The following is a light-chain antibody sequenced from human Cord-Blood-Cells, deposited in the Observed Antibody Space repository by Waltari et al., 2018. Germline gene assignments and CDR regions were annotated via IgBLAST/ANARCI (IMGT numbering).Light chain of an antibody. V-gene: IGKV3-11*01. CDR1: QSVSSY. Sequence: DIVLTQSPATLSLSPGERATLSCRASQSVSSYLAWYQQKPGQAPRPLIYDASNRATGIPARCSGSGSGTDFTRTISSLEPEDFAVYYCQQRETFGQGTKLEIK. CDR2: DAS. J-gene: IGKJ2*01. CDR3: QQRET.